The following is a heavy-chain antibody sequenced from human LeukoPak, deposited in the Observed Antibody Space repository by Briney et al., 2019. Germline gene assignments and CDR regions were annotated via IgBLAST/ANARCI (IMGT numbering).Heavy chain of an antibody. D-gene: IGHD3-9*01. CDR3: ARDQKYFDWLFDY. V-gene: IGHV3-21*01. CDR1: GFTFSSYS. Sequence: PGGSLRLSCAASGFTFSSYSMNWVRQAPGKGLEWVLSISSSSSYIYYADSVKGRFTISRDNAKNSLYLQMNSLRAEDTAVYYCARDQKYFDWLFDYWGQGTLVTVSS. CDR2: ISSSSSYI. J-gene: IGHJ4*02.